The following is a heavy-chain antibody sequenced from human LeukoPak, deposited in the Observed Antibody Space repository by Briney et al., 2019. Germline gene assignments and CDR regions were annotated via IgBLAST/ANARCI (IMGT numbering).Heavy chain of an antibody. CDR2: IKSKADGGTT. CDR3: TTKLLRYFQDY. Sequence: GGSLRLTCAASGFTFSNAWMTWVRQAPGKGLEWVGRIKSKADGGTTDYASAVRDTFTISRDDSTNTLYLQMDSLKIEDTAVYYCTTKLLRYFQDYWSPGTLVTVSS. J-gene: IGHJ4*02. CDR1: GFTFSNAW. V-gene: IGHV3-15*01. D-gene: IGHD3-9*01.